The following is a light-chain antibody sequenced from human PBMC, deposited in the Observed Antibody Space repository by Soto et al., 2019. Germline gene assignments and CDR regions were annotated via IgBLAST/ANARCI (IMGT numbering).Light chain of an antibody. Sequence: DIVMTQSPATLSVSPRHRATLSCSASQSLNTMLAWYQQKPGQAARLLIAGATARGPGIPAMFSGSGSRIEFPITISSLQPDDLATYYCQQNITYSTFGQGTRPAIK. CDR2: GAT. CDR3: QQNITYST. CDR1: QSLNTM. J-gene: IGKJ5*01. V-gene: IGKV3-15*01.